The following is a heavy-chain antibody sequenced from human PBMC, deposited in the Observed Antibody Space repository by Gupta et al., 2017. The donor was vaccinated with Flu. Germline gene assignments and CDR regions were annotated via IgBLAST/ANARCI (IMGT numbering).Heavy chain of an antibody. D-gene: IGHD2-21*01. J-gene: IGHJ2*01. CDR3: ARAWGGDYWYFDL. CDR2: ISSSSSYI. Sequence: QLVESGGGLVKPGGSLSLPCAAAGFTFSSYSMNWVLQAPGKGLEWVSSISSSSSYIYYADSVKGRFTISRDNAKNSLYLQMNSLRAEDTAVYYCARAWGGDYWYFDLWGRGTLVTVSS. CDR1: GFTFSSYS. V-gene: IGHV3-21*01.